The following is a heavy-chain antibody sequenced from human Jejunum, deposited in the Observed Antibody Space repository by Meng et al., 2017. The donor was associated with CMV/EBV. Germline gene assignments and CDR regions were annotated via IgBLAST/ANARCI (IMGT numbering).Heavy chain of an antibody. Sequence: ASSCSHSYYWGWIRQSPEKALRWIDSFYFGGYTCFNPSLKGRVSISENTSKNHFSLRVDSMTAADTAIYYCAKFGKSNNRAAFFDPWGPGILVTVSS. CDR3: AKFGKSNNRAAFFDP. V-gene: IGHV4-39*07. J-gene: IGHJ5*02. CDR2: FYFGGYT. D-gene: IGHD2/OR15-2a*01. CDR1: ASSCSHSYY.